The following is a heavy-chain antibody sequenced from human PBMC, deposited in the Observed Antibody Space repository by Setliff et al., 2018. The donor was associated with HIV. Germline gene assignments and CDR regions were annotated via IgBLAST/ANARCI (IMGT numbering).Heavy chain of an antibody. CDR1: GYTFTSYD. CDR3: AREALPTSDYHTFDS. CDR2: MNPNSGNR. Sequence: ASVKVSCKTSGYTFTSYDINWVRQATGQGLEWMGWMNPNSGNRGYAQKFQGRVTFTWDTSASTAYMELSSLRSEDTALYYCAREALPTSDYHTFDSWGQGSLVTVSS. J-gene: IGHJ4*02. V-gene: IGHV1-8*03. D-gene: IGHD3-16*01.